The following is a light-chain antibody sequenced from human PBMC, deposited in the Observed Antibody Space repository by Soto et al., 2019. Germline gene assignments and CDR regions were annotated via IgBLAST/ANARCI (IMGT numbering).Light chain of an antibody. CDR2: GAF. Sequence: DIVMTQSPLSLPVTPGEPASISCRSSQSLLHDNGKNYMDWYQQKPGQAPRLLIYGAFKRATGIPDRFSGSGSGTDFTLTISRMEPEDFAVYCCQQYGSSPRTFGQGTKVDIK. CDR3: QQYGSSPRT. J-gene: IGKJ1*01. V-gene: IGKV3-20*01. CDR1: QSLLHDNGKNY.